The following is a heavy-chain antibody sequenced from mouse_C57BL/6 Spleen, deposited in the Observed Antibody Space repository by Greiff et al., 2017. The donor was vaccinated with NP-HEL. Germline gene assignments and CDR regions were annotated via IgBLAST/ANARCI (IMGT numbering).Heavy chain of an antibody. J-gene: IGHJ4*01. CDR3: AKDSSGYRYAMDY. CDR1: GYAFSSSW. Sequence: QVQLKESGPELVKPGASVKISCKASGYAFSSSWMNWVKQRPGKGLEWIGRIYPGDGDTNYNGKFKGKATLTADKSSSTAYMQLSSLTSEDSAVYFCAKDSSGYRYAMDYWGQGTSVTVSS. CDR2: IYPGDGDT. D-gene: IGHD3-2*02. V-gene: IGHV1-82*01.